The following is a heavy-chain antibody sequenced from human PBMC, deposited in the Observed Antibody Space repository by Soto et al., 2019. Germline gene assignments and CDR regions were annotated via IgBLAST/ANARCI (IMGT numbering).Heavy chain of an antibody. CDR2: ISGSGGTT. CDR1: GFSFSTYA. J-gene: IGHJ1*01. CDR3: AKDQAAAGTISRYFQH. D-gene: IGHD6-13*01. Sequence: EVQLLESGGGLVQPEGSLRISCAASGFSFSTYAMSWVRQAPGKGLEWVSGISGSGGTTYYADCVKGLFTISRDNSKNTLYLHVNSLRAEDTAVYYCAKDQAAAGTISRYFQHWGQGTLVTVS. V-gene: IGHV3-23*01.